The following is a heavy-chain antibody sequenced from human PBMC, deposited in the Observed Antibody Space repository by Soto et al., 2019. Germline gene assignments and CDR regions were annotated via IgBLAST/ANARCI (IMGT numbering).Heavy chain of an antibody. CDR3: ARVREQLVLDAFDI. Sequence: GGSLRLSCAASGFTFSSYWMSWVRQAPGKGLEWVANIKQDGSEKYYVDSVKGRFTISRDNAKNSLYLQMNSLRAEDTAVYYCARVREQLVLDAFDIWGQGTMVTVSS. J-gene: IGHJ3*02. CDR2: IKQDGSEK. CDR1: GFTFSSYW. D-gene: IGHD6-6*01. V-gene: IGHV3-7*01.